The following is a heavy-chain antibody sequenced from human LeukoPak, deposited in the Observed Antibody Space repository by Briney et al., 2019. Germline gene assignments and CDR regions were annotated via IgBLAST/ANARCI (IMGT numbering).Heavy chain of an antibody. D-gene: IGHD4-17*01. CDR2: ISHDGGNK. CDR3: AKDRAVTITPDAFDI. CDR1: GFAFSQFP. J-gene: IGHJ3*02. V-gene: IGHV3-30*18. Sequence: PGGSLRLSCVASGFAFSQFPVHWVRQAPGKRLEWVAFISHDGGNKKYGDSVKGRFTISRDNSKNTVYLQMNSLRAEDTAVYYCAKDRAVTITPDAFDIWGQGTMVTVSS.